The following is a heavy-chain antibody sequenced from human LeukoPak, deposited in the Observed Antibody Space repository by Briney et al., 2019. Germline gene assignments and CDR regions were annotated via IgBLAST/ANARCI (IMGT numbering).Heavy chain of an antibody. Sequence: SETLSLTCTVSGGSVSSYYWSWIQQPPGKGLEWIGYIYYSGSTNYNPSLKSRVTISVDTSKNQFSLKLSSVTAADTAVYYCARHLGYYYGSGSYYWFDPWGQGTLVTVSS. CDR2: IYYSGST. CDR3: ARHLGYYYGSGSYYWFDP. D-gene: IGHD3-10*01. CDR1: GGSVSSYY. J-gene: IGHJ5*02. V-gene: IGHV4-59*08.